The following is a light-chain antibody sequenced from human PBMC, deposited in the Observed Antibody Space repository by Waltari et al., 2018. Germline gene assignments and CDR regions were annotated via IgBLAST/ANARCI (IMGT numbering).Light chain of an antibody. CDR1: SSNIGTHYD. CDR3: QSYDSSLSGVV. V-gene: IGLV1-40*01. Sequence: QSVLTQPPSVSGAPGQRVTISCTGSSSNIGTHYDVHWYQQLPGTAPKLLSYGNTNRPSGVPDRFSGSKYGTSASLAITGLQAEDEADYYCQSYDSSLSGVVFGGGTSLTVL. CDR2: GNT. J-gene: IGLJ2*01.